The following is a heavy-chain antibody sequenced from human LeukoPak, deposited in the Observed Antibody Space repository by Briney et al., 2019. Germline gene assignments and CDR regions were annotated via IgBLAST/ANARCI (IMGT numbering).Heavy chain of an antibody. Sequence: GGSLRLSCAASGFTFSSYAMHWVRQAPGKGLEWVAVISYDGSNKYYADSVKGRFTISRDNSKNTLYLQMNSLRAEDTAVYYCAKTVLAAADYYYYGMDVWGQGTTVTVSS. CDR3: AKTVLAAADYYYYGMDV. CDR2: ISYDGSNK. J-gene: IGHJ6*02. V-gene: IGHV3-30-3*02. CDR1: GFTFSSYA. D-gene: IGHD6-13*01.